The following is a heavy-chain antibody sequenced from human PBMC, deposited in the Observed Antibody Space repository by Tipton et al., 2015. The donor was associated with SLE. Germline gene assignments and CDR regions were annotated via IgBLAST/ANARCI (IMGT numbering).Heavy chain of an antibody. CDR1: GFTFSSYG. V-gene: IGHV3-30*02. D-gene: IGHD2-2*01. Sequence: SLRLSCAASGFTFSSYGMHWVRQAPGKGLEWVAFIRYDGSNKYYADSVKGRFTISRDNSKNTLYLQMNSLRAEDTAVYYCAKDQERAQLLLDYWGQGTLVTVSS. CDR3: AKDQERAQLLLDY. J-gene: IGHJ4*02. CDR2: IRYDGSNK.